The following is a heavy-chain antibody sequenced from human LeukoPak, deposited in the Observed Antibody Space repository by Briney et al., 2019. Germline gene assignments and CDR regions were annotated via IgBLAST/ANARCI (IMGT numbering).Heavy chain of an antibody. CDR1: GFTFSSYE. V-gene: IGHV3-48*03. D-gene: IGHD2-2*01. J-gene: IGHJ2*01. CDR3: ARDAYCSTTSCKEYFDL. CDR2: ISSSGSTI. Sequence: HPGGSLRLSCAASGFTFSSYEMNWVRQAPGKGLEWVSYISSSGSTIYYADSVKGRFSISRDNAKNSLYLQMNSLRAEDTAVYYCARDAYCSTTSCKEYFDLWGRGTLVTVSS.